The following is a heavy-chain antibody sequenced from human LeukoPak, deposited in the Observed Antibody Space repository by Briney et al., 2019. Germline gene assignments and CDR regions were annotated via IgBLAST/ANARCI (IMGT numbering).Heavy chain of an antibody. D-gene: IGHD3-10*01. J-gene: IGHJ6*03. Sequence: ASVKVSCKASGYTFTGYYIHWVRQAPGQGLEWMGWINPNSGGAQHAQKFQGRVTMTRDTSISTAYMELTRLRSGDTAVYYCARDSGDYYYMDVWGKGTTVTVSS. CDR2: INPNSGGA. V-gene: IGHV1-2*02. CDR1: GYTFTGYY. CDR3: ARDSGDYYYMDV.